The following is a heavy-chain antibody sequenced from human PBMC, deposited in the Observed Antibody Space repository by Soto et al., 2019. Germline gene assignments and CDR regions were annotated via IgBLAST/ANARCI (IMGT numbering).Heavy chain of an antibody. J-gene: IGHJ6*02. CDR3: AKDREDSSGYYYYYYYGLDV. CDR2: MNPNSGNT. V-gene: IGHV1-8*01. D-gene: IGHD3-22*01. CDR1: GYTFTSYD. Sequence: ASVKVSCKASGYTFTSYDINWVRQATGQGLEWMGWMNPNSGNTGYAQKFQGRVTMTRNTSISTAYMELSSLRSEDTAVYYCAKDREDSSGYYYYYYYGLDVWGQGTTVTVSS.